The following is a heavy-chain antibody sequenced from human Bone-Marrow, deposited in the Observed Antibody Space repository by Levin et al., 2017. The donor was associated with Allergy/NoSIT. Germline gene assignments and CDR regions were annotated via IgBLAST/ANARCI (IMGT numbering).Heavy chain of an antibody. Sequence: GESLKISCVAAGFIFSSESLNWVRQAPGKGLEWVSYISGGATAIFYADSVKGRFTVSRDKSKNSMFLQMDSLRADDTAVYFCARHVPGYGMDVWGQGTTVTVS. J-gene: IGHJ6*02. CDR2: ISGGATAI. V-gene: IGHV3-48*01. CDR3: ARHVPGYGMDV. CDR1: GFIFSSES.